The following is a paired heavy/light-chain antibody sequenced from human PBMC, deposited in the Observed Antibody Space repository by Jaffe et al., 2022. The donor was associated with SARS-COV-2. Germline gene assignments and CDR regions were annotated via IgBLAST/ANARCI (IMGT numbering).Heavy chain of an antibody. CDR2: IYYSGST. V-gene: IGHV4-31*03. CDR3: ARTMWRDLAIFGVVITYFDY. J-gene: IGHJ4*02. D-gene: IGHD3-3*01. CDR1: GGSISSGGYY. Sequence: QVQLQESGPGLVKPSQTLSLTCTVSGGSISSGGYYWSWIRQHPGKGLEWIGYIYYSGSTYYNPSLKSRVTISVDTSKNQFSLKLSSVTAADTAVYYCARTMWRDLAIFGVVITYFDYWGQGTLVTVSS.
Light chain of an antibody. CDR2: EGS. J-gene: IGLJ1*01. CDR3: CSYAGLYV. CDR1: SSDVGSYNL. V-gene: IGLV2-23*01. Sequence: QSALTQPASVSGSPGQSITISCTGTSSDVGSYNLVSWYQQHPGKAPKLMIYEGSKRPSGVSNRFSGSKSGNTASLTISGLQAEDEADYYCCSYAGLYVFGTGTKVTVL.